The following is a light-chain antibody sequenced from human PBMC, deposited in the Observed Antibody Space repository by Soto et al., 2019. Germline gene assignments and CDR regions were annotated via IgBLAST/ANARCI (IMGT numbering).Light chain of an antibody. J-gene: IGKJ4*01. CDR2: DAS. CDR3: QQYNNWPLT. CDR1: QSINDN. Sequence: ETVLTQSPATLSLSPGGVATLSFSTSQSINDNLAWYQQKPGQPPRLLIYDASTTATGFPARFSGGGFGTEFALTINSLQSEDFAVYYCQQYNNWPLTFGGGTKVDIK. V-gene: IGKV3D-15*01.